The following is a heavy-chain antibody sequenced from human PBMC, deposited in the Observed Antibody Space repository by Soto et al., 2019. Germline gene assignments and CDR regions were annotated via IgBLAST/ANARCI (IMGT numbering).Heavy chain of an antibody. Sequence: EVPLLESGGGLVQPGESLRLSCAASGFTFSSYAMTWVRQAPGKGLEWVSSISGSGDYTYFADSVKGRFPISRDNSKYPLYLQMSSLRVEDTAIYYCAKDSRSLPQCWFDPWGQGTLVTVSS. D-gene: IGHD1-26*01. CDR3: AKDSRSLPQCWFDP. CDR1: GFTFSSYA. V-gene: IGHV3-23*01. CDR2: ISGSGDYT. J-gene: IGHJ5*02.